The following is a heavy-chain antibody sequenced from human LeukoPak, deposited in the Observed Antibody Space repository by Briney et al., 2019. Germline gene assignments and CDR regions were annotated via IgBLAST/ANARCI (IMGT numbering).Heavy chain of an antibody. D-gene: IGHD3-3*01. CDR2: IYTSGST. Sequence: SETLSLTCTVSGGSISSYYWSWIRQPAGKGLEWIGRIYTSGSTNYNPSLKSRVTMSVDTSKNQFSLKLSSVTAADTVVYYCARDFADDFWTMYNWFDPWGQGTLVTVSS. V-gene: IGHV4-4*07. CDR3: ARDFADDFWTMYNWFDP. CDR1: GGSISSYY. J-gene: IGHJ5*02.